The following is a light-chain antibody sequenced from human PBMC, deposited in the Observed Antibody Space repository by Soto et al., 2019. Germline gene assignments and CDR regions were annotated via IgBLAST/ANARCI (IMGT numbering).Light chain of an antibody. CDR3: QQYGGSPSIT. Sequence: EIVMTQSPATVSVSPVEIATLSCMASQSVSSNYLAWYQQKPGQAPRLLMYDASSRATGIPDRFSGSASDTDFTLTISRLEPEHFAVYYCQQYGGSPSITFGQGTRLEIK. CDR2: DAS. J-gene: IGKJ5*01. CDR1: QSVSSNY. V-gene: IGKV3-20*01.